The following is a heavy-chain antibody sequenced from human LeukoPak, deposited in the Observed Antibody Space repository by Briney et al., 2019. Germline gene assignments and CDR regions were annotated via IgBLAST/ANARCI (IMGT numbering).Heavy chain of an antibody. D-gene: IGHD5-18*01. CDR2: ISGSGGST. J-gene: IGHJ4*02. V-gene: IGHV3-23*01. CDR1: GFTFSSYA. CDR3: ATGIATATFDY. Sequence: GGSLRLSCAASGFTFSSYAMSWARQAPGKGLEWVSAISGSGGSTYYADSVKGRFAISRDNSKSTLDLRMNNLRADDTAVYYCATGIATATFDYWGRGTLVTVSS.